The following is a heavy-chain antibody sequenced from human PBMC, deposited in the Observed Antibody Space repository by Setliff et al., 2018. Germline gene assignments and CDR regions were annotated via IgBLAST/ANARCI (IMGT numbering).Heavy chain of an antibody. CDR3: ARHRRDSSGNYFVGLYYFDY. CDR1: GGSLRNNF. CDR2: LYYSGDT. V-gene: IGHV4-39*01. J-gene: IGHJ4*02. D-gene: IGHD3-22*01. Sequence: SETLSLTCTVSGGSLRNNFWGWIRQSPGKGLEWIGSLYYSGDTYYNPSLKSRVTMSVDMSKNQFSLKLSSVTAADTAVYSCARHRRDSSGNYFVGLYYFDYWGQGTPVTVSS.